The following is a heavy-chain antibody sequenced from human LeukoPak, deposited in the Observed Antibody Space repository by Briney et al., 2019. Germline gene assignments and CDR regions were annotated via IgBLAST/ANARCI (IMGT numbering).Heavy chain of an antibody. CDR2: ISSSGSTI. Sequence: KPGGFLRLSCAASGFTFSDYYMSWIRQAPGKGLEWVSYISSSGSTIYYTDSVKGRFTISRDNAKNSLSLQMNSLRAEDTAVYYCARHYSSGWYRYFDYWGQGTLVTVSS. CDR3: ARHYSSGWYRYFDY. CDR1: GFTFSDYY. J-gene: IGHJ4*02. V-gene: IGHV3-11*04. D-gene: IGHD6-19*01.